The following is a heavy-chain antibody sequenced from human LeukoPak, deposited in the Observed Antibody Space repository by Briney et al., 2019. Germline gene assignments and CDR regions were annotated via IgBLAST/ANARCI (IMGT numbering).Heavy chain of an antibody. J-gene: IGHJ4*02. CDR2: IIPILGIA. Sequence: ASVKVSCKASGGTFSSYAISWVRQAPGQGVEWMGRIIPILGIANYAQKFQGRVTITADKSTSTAYMELSSLRSEDTAVYYCARADTAMVGIDYWGQGTLVTVSS. V-gene: IGHV1-69*04. D-gene: IGHD5-18*01. CDR3: ARADTAMVGIDY. CDR1: GGTFSSYA.